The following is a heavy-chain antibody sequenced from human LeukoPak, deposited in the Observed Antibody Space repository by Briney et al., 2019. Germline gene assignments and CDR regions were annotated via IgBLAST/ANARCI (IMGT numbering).Heavy chain of an antibody. Sequence: GGSLRLSCSASGFTFSSYEMNWVRQAPGKGLEWVSYISSSGGTIYYADSVKGRFTISRGNAKNSLYLQMNSLRAEDTAVYYCARGGTSYYYDSSGSDYWGQGTLVTVSS. CDR1: GFTFSSYE. CDR3: ARGGTSYYYDSSGSDY. J-gene: IGHJ4*02. V-gene: IGHV3-48*03. D-gene: IGHD3-22*01. CDR2: ISSSGGTI.